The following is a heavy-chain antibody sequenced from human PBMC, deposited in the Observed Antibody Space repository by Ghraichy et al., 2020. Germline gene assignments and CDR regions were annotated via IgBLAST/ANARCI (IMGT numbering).Heavy chain of an antibody. CDR1: GGSISSYY. V-gene: IGHV4-59*01. Sequence: SETLSLTCTVSGGSISSYYWSWIRQPPGKGLEWIGYIYYSGSTNYNPSLKSRVTISVDTSKNQFSLKLSSVTAADTAVYYCARDRWELLDYYYYFGMDVWGQGTTVTVSS. CDR2: IYYSGST. D-gene: IGHD1-26*01. J-gene: IGHJ6*02. CDR3: ARDRWELLDYYYYFGMDV.